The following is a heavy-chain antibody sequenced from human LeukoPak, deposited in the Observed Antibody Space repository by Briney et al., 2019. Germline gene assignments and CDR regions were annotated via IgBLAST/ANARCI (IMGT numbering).Heavy chain of an antibody. D-gene: IGHD3-3*01. J-gene: IGHJ4*02. V-gene: IGHV4-34*01. CDR2: IDHSGST. CDR1: GGSFIDYY. CDR3: ARGFSH. Sequence: SETLSLTCAVYGGSFIDYYWSWLRQPPGKGLEWIGEIDHSGSTTYNPSLKSRVTISVDTSKNQFSLRLNSVTAADTAVYYCARGFSHWGQGTLVTVSS.